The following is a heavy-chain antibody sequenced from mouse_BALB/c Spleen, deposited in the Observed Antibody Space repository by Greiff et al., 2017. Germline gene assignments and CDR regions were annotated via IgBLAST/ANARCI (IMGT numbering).Heavy chain of an antibody. Sequence: VQLQQSGAELVRPGTSVKVSCKASGYAFTNYLIEWVKQRPGQGLEWIGVINPGSGGTNYNEKFKGKATLTADKSSSTAYMQLSSLTSDDSAVYFCARSGWLLRGDYWGQGTSVTVSS. CDR2: INPGSGGT. CDR3: ARSGWLLRGDY. CDR1: GYAFTNYL. D-gene: IGHD2-3*01. J-gene: IGHJ4*01. V-gene: IGHV1-54*01.